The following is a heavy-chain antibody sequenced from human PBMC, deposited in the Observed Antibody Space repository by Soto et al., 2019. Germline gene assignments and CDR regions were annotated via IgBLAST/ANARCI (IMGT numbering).Heavy chain of an antibody. CDR2: IYYSGST. V-gene: IGHV4-30-4*08. D-gene: IGHD1-1*01. CDR1: GGSISSGGYY. J-gene: IGHJ4*02. CDR3: ARVGRRYDRAFDY. Sequence: SETLSLTCTVSGGSISSGGYYWSWIRQPPGKGLEWIGYIYYSGSTYYNPSLKSRVTISVDTSKNQFSLQLNSVTPEDTAVYYCARVGRRYDRAFDYWGQGTLVTVSS.